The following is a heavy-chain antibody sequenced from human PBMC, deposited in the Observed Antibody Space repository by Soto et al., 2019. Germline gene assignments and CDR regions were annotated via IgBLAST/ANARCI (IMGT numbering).Heavy chain of an antibody. Sequence: SQTLSLTCAISGDSVSSYSAASYWIRQSPSRGLEWLGRTYYRSKWYNDYAVSVKSRITINPDTSKNQFSLQLNSVTPEDTAVYYCARETAYVTIFGVVTQNYYYSGMDVWGQGTTVTVSS. D-gene: IGHD3-3*01. CDR2: TYYRSKWYN. J-gene: IGHJ6*02. CDR1: GDSVSSYSAA. CDR3: ARETAYVTIFGVVTQNYYYSGMDV. V-gene: IGHV6-1*01.